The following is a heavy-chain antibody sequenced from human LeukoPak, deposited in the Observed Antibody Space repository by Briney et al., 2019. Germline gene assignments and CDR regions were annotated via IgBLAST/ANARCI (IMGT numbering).Heavy chain of an antibody. Sequence: SETLSLTCTVSGDSVSNGNYYWSWLRQPPGKALEWIGYIYYTGKTYYNPSLEGRVTILVDTSRNHFSVKLSSVTAADTAVYYCARSQTYYGSGDYWSQGTLVTVSS. CDR3: ARSQTYYGSGDY. V-gene: IGHV4-61*03. CDR2: IYYTGKT. J-gene: IGHJ4*02. D-gene: IGHD3-10*01. CDR1: GDSVSNGNYY.